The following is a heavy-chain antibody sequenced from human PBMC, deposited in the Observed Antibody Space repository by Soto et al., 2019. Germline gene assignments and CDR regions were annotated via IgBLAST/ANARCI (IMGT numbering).Heavy chain of an antibody. CDR1: GGSISSYY. CDR3: AGEYYDFWSGHYTGIRCFDP. J-gene: IGHJ5*02. D-gene: IGHD3-3*01. CDR2: IYYSGST. Sequence: PSETLSLTCTVSGGSISSYYWSWIRQPPGKGLEWIGYIYYSGSTNYNPSLKSRVTISVDTSKNQFSLKLSSVTAADTAVYYCAGEYYDFWSGHYTGIRCFDPWGQGTLVTVSS. V-gene: IGHV4-59*01.